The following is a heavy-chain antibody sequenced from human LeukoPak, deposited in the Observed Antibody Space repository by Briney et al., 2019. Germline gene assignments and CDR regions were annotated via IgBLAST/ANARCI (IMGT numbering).Heavy chain of an antibody. CDR1: GFTFDDYA. J-gene: IGHJ4*02. Sequence: TGGSLRLSCAASGFTFDDYAMHWVRLAPGKGLEWVSGISWNSGSIGYADSVKGRFTISRDNAKNSLYLQMNSLRAEDTALYYCAKGRMTTLDYWGQGTLVTVSS. CDR2: ISWNSGSI. V-gene: IGHV3-9*01. D-gene: IGHD3-16*01. CDR3: AKGRMTTLDY.